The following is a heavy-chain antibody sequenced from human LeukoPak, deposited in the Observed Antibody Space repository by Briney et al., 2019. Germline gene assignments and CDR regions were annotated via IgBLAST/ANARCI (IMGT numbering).Heavy chain of an antibody. Sequence: GASVKVSCKASGYTFTSYGISWVRQAPGQGLEWMGWISAYNGNTNYAQKLQGRVTMTTDTSTSTAYMELRSLRSDDTAVYYCVRVYGSSGFRRPLSRYYFDYWGQGTLVTVSS. CDR3: VRVYGSSGFRRPLSRYYFDY. V-gene: IGHV1-18*01. CDR1: GYTFTSYG. J-gene: IGHJ4*02. CDR2: ISAYNGNT. D-gene: IGHD3-22*01.